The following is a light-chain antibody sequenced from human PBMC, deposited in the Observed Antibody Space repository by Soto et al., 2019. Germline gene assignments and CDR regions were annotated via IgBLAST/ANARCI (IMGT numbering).Light chain of an antibody. CDR2: HAS. CDR3: QKYRTYS. Sequence: IQLTQSPTTLPASVGDRVTLTCRASESISNWLAWYQQRPGTAPKLLIYHASILETAVPSRFSGNGSGTDFTLKISTMKTGDFANYYCQKYRTYSFGQGTKVDIK. CDR1: ESISNW. V-gene: IGKV1-5*01. J-gene: IGKJ1*01.